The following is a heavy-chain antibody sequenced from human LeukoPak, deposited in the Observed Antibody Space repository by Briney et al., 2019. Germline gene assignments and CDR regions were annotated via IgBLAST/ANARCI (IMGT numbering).Heavy chain of an antibody. D-gene: IGHD3-3*01. J-gene: IGHJ5*02. V-gene: IGHV4-34*01. CDR2: INHSGST. Sequence: SETLSLTCAVYGGSFSGYYWSWIRQPPGKGLEWIGEINHSGSTNYNPSLKSRVTISVDTSKNQFSLKLSSVTAADPAVYYCARATKSRASKNYDFWSGYYFWFDPWGQGTPVTVSS. CDR3: ARATKSRASKNYDFWSGYYFWFDP. CDR1: GGSFSGYY.